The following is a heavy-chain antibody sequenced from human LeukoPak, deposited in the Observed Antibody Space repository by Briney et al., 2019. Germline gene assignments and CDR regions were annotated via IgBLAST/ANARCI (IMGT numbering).Heavy chain of an antibody. CDR1: GESMRGHD. J-gene: IGHJ5*02. Sequence: SETLSLTCAVYGESMRGHDWTWIRQPPGKRLEWIGEIHHSGGTNSNPSLKNRVTMSIDMFKNQFSLKLNSVTAADTAVYFCARATESGPGRAYDRWAQGNLVPVSS. CDR2: IHHSGGT. CDR3: ARATESGPGRAYDR. V-gene: IGHV4-34*01. D-gene: IGHD3-10*01.